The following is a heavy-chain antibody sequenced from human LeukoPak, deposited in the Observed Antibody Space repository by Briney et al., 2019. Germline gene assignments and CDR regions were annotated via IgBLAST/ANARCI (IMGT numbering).Heavy chain of an antibody. CDR2: IFYSGSA. CDR3: ARGKPYRFDP. J-gene: IGHJ5*01. V-gene: IGHV4-39*07. CDR1: GDSISSTSYY. Sequence: SETLSLTCVVSGDSISSTSYYWAWLRQRPGKGLEWIGMIFYSGSAYYTPSLRGRVTLSVDTSRTQFSLKPSSVTAVETAVYFCARGKPYRFDPWGQGTLVTVSS.